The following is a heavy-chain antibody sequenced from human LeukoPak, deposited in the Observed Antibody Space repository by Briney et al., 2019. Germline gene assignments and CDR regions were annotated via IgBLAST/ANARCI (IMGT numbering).Heavy chain of an antibody. CDR2: IYYSGST. D-gene: IGHD6-6*01. Sequence: SETLSLTRTVSGGSISSYYWSWIRQPPGKGLEWIGYIYYSGSTNYNPSLKSRVTISVDTSKNQFSLKLSSVTAADTAVYYCARVDPDSSSTLEVFDYWGQGTLVTVSS. CDR1: GGSISSYY. V-gene: IGHV4-59*01. J-gene: IGHJ4*02. CDR3: ARVDPDSSSTLEVFDY.